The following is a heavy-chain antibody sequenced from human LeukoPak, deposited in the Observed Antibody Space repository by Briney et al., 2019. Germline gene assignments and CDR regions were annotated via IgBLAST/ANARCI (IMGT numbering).Heavy chain of an antibody. J-gene: IGHJ4*02. D-gene: IGHD3-16*01. CDR2: INWNGGST. Sequence: GGSLRLSCAASGFTFDDYGMSWVRQAPGKGLEWVSGINWNGGSTGYADSVKGRLTISRDNAKNSLYLQMNSLRAEDTALYYCARDRGQPLLGGGFFDYWGQGTLVTVSS. V-gene: IGHV3-20*04. CDR1: GFTFDDYG. CDR3: ARDRGQPLLGGGFFDY.